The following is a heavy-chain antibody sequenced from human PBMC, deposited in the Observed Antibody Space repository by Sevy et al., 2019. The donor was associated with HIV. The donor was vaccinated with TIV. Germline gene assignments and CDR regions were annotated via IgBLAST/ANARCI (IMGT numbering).Heavy chain of an antibody. CDR3: ARAATIRDRTRAYYFDY. CDR2: INAGNGNT. D-gene: IGHD5-12*01. CDR1: GYTFTSYA. Sequence: ASVKVSCKASGYTFTSYAMHWVRQAPGQRLEWMGWINAGNGNTKYSQKFQGRVTITRDTSASTAYMELSSLRSEDTAVYYCARAATIRDRTRAYYFDYWGQGTLVTVSS. V-gene: IGHV1-3*01. J-gene: IGHJ4*02.